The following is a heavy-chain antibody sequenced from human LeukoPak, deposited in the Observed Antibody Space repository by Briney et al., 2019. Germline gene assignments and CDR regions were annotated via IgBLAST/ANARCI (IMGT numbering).Heavy chain of an antibody. Sequence: GGSLRLSCAASGFTFDDYGMSWVRQAPGKGLEWVSGINWNGGSTGYADSVKGRFTISRDSAKDSLYLHMNSLRAEDTAVYYCARDPYYDIFSGSRHYYMDVWGIGTTVTVSS. CDR3: ARDPYYDIFSGSRHYYMDV. V-gene: IGHV3-20*04. J-gene: IGHJ6*03. CDR1: GFTFDDYG. D-gene: IGHD3-9*01. CDR2: INWNGGST.